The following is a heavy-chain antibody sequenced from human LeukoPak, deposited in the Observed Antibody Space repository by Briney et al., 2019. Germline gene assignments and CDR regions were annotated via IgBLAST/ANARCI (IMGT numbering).Heavy chain of an antibody. V-gene: IGHV1-8*03. CDR3: ARGPQNNWNYPGSGPSDAFDI. CDR1: GYTFTSYD. J-gene: IGHJ3*02. CDR2: MNPNSGNT. Sequence: GASVKVSCKASGYTFTSYDINWVRQATGQGLEWMGWMNPNSGNTGYAQKFQGRVTITRNTSISTAYMELSSLRSEDTAVYYCARGPQNNWNYPGSGPSDAFDIWGQGTMVTVSS. D-gene: IGHD1-7*01.